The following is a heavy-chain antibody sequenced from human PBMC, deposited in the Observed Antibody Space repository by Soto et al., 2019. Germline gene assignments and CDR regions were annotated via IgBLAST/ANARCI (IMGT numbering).Heavy chain of an antibody. Sequence: AAVKVSCDVSGYTLTELSMHWVRQAPGKGLEWMGGFDPEDGETIYAQKFQGRVTMTEDTSTDTAYMELSSLRSEDTAVYYCATRLLWFGEEARYYYGMDVCGERTTVTVSS. D-gene: IGHD3-10*01. CDR3: ATRLLWFGEEARYYYGMDV. CDR2: FDPEDGET. J-gene: IGHJ6*02. V-gene: IGHV1-24*01. CDR1: GYTLTELS.